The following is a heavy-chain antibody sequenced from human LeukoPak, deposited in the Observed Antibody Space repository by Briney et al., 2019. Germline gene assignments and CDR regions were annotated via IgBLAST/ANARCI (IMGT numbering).Heavy chain of an antibody. CDR2: INGDGSST. J-gene: IGHJ4*02. Sequence: GGSLRLSCAASGFTFNSFWMHWVRQGPGKGLVWVSRINGDGSSTNYADSVQGRFTISRDNAKNTPYLQMNSLRAEDTGVYYCTRGSGGPRDYWGQGTLVTVSS. D-gene: IGHD3-10*01. CDR3: TRGSGGPRDY. CDR1: GFTFNSFW. V-gene: IGHV3-74*01.